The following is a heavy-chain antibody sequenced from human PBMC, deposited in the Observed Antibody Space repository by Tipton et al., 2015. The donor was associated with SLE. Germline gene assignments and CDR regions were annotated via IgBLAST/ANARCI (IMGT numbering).Heavy chain of an antibody. Sequence: QVQLVQSGGGLVQPGGSLRLSCAASGFSVSDNYMSWIRQPPGKGLEWIGEINHSGSTNYNPSLKSRVTISVDTSKNQFSLRLGSVTAADTAVYYCARSWWGDVGAYAFDIWGQGTMVTVSS. D-gene: IGHD1-26*01. CDR3: ARSWWGDVGAYAFDI. V-gene: IGHV4-34*01. CDR1: GFSVSDNY. J-gene: IGHJ3*02. CDR2: INHSGST.